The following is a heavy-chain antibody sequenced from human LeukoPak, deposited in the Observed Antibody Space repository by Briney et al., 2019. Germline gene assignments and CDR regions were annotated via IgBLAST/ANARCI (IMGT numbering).Heavy chain of an antibody. J-gene: IGHJ4*02. CDR1: GFTFSSYE. D-gene: IGHD6-6*01. CDR2: ISSSGSTI. Sequence: GGSLRLSCAASGFTFSSYEMNWVRQAPGKGLEWVSYISSSGSTIYYADSVKGRFTISRDNAKNSLYLQMNSLRAEDTAVYYCARVAARTATNFDYWDQGTLVTVSS. V-gene: IGHV3-48*03. CDR3: ARVAARTATNFDY.